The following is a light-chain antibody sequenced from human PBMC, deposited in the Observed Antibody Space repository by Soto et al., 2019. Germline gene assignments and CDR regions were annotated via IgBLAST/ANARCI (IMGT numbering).Light chain of an antibody. CDR1: QSVGSS. CDR3: QQYNAWPPT. J-gene: IGKJ1*01. Sequence: EIVLTQSPATLSESPGERVTLSCRTSQSVGSSLAWYQQVPGQAPRLLIYGASSRETGISDRFSGGGSGTEFVLTISDLQSEDFAVYSCQQYNAWPPTFGQGSKV. V-gene: IGKV3-15*01. CDR2: GAS.